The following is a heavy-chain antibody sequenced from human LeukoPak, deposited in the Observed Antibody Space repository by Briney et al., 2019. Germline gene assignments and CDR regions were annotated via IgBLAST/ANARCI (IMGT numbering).Heavy chain of an antibody. J-gene: IGHJ4*02. V-gene: IGHV3-49*03. Sequence: PGGSLRLSCTASGFTFGDYAVSWFRQAPGKGLEWVGFIRSKAYGETTEYAASVKGRFTISRDDSKGIAYLQMNSLKTEDTAVYYCSRARLTMIVVVIPGIDWGQGTLVTVSS. CDR1: GFTFGDYA. CDR2: IRSKAYGETT. D-gene: IGHD3-22*01. CDR3: SRARLTMIVVVIPGID.